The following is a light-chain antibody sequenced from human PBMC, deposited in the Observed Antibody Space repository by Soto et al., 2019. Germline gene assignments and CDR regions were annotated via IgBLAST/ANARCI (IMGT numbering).Light chain of an antibody. CDR1: SSNIGSNH. Sequence: QSVLTQPPSVSAAPGQQVTVSCSGSSSNIGSNHVSWYQHLPGTAPKVLIYDNNKRPSGIPDRFSGSKSATSATLDITGLQTGDEADYYCGSWDRSLRGWVFGGGTKVTVL. CDR3: GSWDRSLRGWV. CDR2: DNN. J-gene: IGLJ3*02. V-gene: IGLV1-51*01.